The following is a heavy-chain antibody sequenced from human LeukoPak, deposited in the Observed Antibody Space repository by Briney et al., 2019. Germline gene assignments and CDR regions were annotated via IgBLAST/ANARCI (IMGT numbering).Heavy chain of an antibody. Sequence: PGGSLRLSCAASGFTFSSYAMSWVRQAPGKGLEWVSYTSSSSRTIYYADSVKSRFTISRDNAKNSLYLQMNSLRAEDTAVYYCARLRYYGMDVWGQGTMVTVSS. CDR3: ARLRYYGMDV. CDR2: TSSSSRTI. V-gene: IGHV3-48*04. CDR1: GFTFSSYA. J-gene: IGHJ6*02.